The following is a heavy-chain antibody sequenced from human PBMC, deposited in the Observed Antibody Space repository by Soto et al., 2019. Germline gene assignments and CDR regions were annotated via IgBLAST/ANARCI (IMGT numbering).Heavy chain of an antibody. CDR2: TYYRSKWYN. Sequence: SETLSLTCAISGDSVSSNSVAWNWIRQSPSRGLEWLGRTYYRSKWYNDYAVSVKSRITINPDTSKNQFSLQLNSVTPEDTAVYYCARDGDNSGYDFDFDYWGQGTLVTVSS. V-gene: IGHV6-1*01. CDR1: GDSVSSNSVA. CDR3: ARDGDNSGYDFDFDY. J-gene: IGHJ4*02. D-gene: IGHD5-12*01.